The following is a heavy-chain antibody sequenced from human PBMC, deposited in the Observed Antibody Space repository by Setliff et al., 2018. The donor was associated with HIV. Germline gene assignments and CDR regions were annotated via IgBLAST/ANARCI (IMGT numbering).Heavy chain of an antibody. CDR2: VHDSGST. D-gene: IGHD2-21*02. CDR3: ARVVTGNFDY. Sequence: SETLSLTCTVSGGSISPYYWSWIRQPPGKGLEWIGYVHDSGSTSYKPSLDSRVAMSVDTSKNQFSLRLTSVTAADTAVYYCARVVTGNFDYWGQGNMVTVSS. V-gene: IGHV4-59*01. CDR1: GGSISPYY. J-gene: IGHJ4*02.